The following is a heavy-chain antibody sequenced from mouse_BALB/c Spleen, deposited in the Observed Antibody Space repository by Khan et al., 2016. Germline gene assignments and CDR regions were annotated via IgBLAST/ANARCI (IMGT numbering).Heavy chain of an antibody. D-gene: IGHD1-1*01. Sequence: QVQLKESGAELMKPGASVKISCKATGYTFSTYWIEWVKQRPGHGLEWIGEILPGSGSTNYNEKFKGKATFTADTSSNTAYMQLSSPTSEDSAVYYCARRRDYGTSPAWFAYWGQGTLVTVSA. CDR2: ILPGSGST. J-gene: IGHJ3*01. CDR3: ARRRDYGTSPAWFAY. V-gene: IGHV1-9*01. CDR1: GYTFSTYW.